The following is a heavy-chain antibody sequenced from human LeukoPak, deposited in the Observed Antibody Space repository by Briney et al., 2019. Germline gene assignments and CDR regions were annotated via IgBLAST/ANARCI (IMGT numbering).Heavy chain of an antibody. CDR2: ISTIGST. J-gene: IGHJ6*03. CDR3: ARDGCGGSCFHYYYYYMDV. D-gene: IGHD2-15*01. V-gene: IGHV4-61*02. Sequence: SETLSLTCTVATGSISSSNYDWSWIRQPAGKGLEWIGRISTIGSTNYNPSLNSRVTISIDTSKNPFSLKLSSVTAADTAVYYYARDGCGGSCFHYYYYYMDVWGKGTTVTISS. CDR1: TGSISSSNYD.